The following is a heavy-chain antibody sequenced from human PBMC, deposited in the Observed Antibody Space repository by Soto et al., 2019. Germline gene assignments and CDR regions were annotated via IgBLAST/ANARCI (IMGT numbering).Heavy chain of an antibody. Sequence: QVQLVESGGGVVQPGRSLRLSCAASGFTFSSYGMHWVRQAPGKGLEWVAVIWYDGSNKYYADSVKGRFTISRDNSKNTLYLQMNSLRAEDTAVYYCARVLNMGDASDYWGQGTLVTVSS. J-gene: IGHJ4*02. V-gene: IGHV3-33*01. CDR2: IWYDGSNK. CDR1: GFTFSSYG. CDR3: ARVLNMGDASDY. D-gene: IGHD3-16*01.